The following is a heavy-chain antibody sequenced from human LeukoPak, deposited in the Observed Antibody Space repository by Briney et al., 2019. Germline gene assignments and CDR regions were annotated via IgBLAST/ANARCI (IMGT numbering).Heavy chain of an antibody. CDR2: IIPILGIA. J-gene: IGHJ5*02. CDR3: ARDGGVGGTTGTTSWLDP. V-gene: IGHV1-69*04. D-gene: IGHD1-1*01. CDR1: GGTFSSYA. Sequence: ASVKVSCKASGGTFSSYAISWVRQAPGQGLEWMGRIIPILGIANYAQKFQGRVTITADKSTSTAYMELSSLRSEDTAVYYCARDGGVGGTTGTTSWLDPWGQGTLVTVSS.